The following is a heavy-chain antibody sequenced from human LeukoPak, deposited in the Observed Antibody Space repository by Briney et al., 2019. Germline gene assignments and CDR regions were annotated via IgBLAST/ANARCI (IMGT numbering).Heavy chain of an antibody. CDR2: ISWNSGSI. CDR3: AKDRSGYDSPFDY. CDR1: GFTFDDYA. V-gene: IGHV3-9*01. D-gene: IGHD5-12*01. J-gene: IGHJ4*02. Sequence: GGSLRLSCAASGFTFDDYAMHWVRQAPGKGLEWVSGISWNSGSIGYADSVKGRFTISRDNAKNSLYLQMNSLRAEDTALYYCAKDRSGYDSPFDYWGQGTLVTVSS.